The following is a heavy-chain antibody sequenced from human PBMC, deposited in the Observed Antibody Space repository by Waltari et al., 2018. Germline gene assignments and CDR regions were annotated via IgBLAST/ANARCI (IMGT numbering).Heavy chain of an antibody. Sequence: QVQLVESGGGVVQPGRSLSLSCAASGFAFGSYDMHWVRQAPGQGLEWVAFMACDGNNKYFGDSVRGRFSISRDNSKNTLFLDLNSLRVEDTAVYYCARVSRPHYDNSGAYYEYWGQGTLVTVSS. J-gene: IGHJ1*01. CDR2: MACDGNNK. CDR1: GFAFGSYD. D-gene: IGHD3-22*01. CDR3: ARVSRPHYDNSGAYYEY. V-gene: IGHV3-30-3*01.